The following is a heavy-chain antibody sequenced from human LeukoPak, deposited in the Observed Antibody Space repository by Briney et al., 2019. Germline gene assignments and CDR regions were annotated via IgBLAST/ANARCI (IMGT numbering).Heavy chain of an antibody. Sequence: GGSLRLSCAASGFAFSTFGMHWVRQAPGKGLEWVAVISYDGSNKYYGDSVKGRFTISRDNSKNTLYLQMNSLRAEDTAVYYCAKKFPGTVAAGPDHWGQGTLVTVSS. J-gene: IGHJ4*02. D-gene: IGHD6-13*01. CDR1: GFAFSTFG. CDR2: ISYDGSNK. V-gene: IGHV3-30*18. CDR3: AKKFPGTVAAGPDH.